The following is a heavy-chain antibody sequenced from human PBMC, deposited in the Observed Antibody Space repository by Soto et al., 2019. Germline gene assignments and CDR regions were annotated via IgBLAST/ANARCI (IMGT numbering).Heavy chain of an antibody. CDR2: ISSSSSYI. CDR1: GFTFSSYS. D-gene: IGHD5-18*01. V-gene: IGHV3-21*01. CDR3: ARDFRDTAMVSYYYYYYMDV. J-gene: IGHJ6*03. Sequence: GGSLRLSCAASGFTFSSYSMNWVRQAPGKGLEWVSSISSSSSYIYYADSVKGRFTISRDNAKNSLYLQMNSLRAEDTAVYYCARDFRDTAMVSYYYYYYMDVWGKGTTVTVSS.